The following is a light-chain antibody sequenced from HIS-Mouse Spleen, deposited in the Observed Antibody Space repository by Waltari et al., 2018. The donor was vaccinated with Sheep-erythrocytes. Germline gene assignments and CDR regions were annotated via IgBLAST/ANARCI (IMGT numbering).Light chain of an antibody. V-gene: IGLV3-1*01. CDR3: QAWDSSTVV. CDR2: QDS. CDR1: KLGDKY. Sequence: SYELTQPPSVSVSPGQTASITCSGDKLGDKYACWYQQKPGQSPVLVIYQDSKRPSGTPERFPASNSGNTATLTISGTQAMDEADYYCQAWDSSTVVFGGGTKLTVL. J-gene: IGLJ2*01.